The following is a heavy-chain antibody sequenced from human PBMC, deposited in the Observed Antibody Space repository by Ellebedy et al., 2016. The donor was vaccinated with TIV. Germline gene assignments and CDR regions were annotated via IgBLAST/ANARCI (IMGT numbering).Heavy chain of an antibody. D-gene: IGHD3-16*01. CDR3: ARDLGTYGQKWFDP. V-gene: IGHV4-59*01. CDR2: VYYTGSI. Sequence: MPGGSLRLSCTVSDGSISNYYWSWIRQPPGKGLEWIGYVYYTGSINYNPSLKSRVSMSVDTSKNQFSLRLTSVTAADSAVYYCARDLGTYGQKWFDPWGQGILVTVAS. CDR1: DGSISNYY. J-gene: IGHJ5*02.